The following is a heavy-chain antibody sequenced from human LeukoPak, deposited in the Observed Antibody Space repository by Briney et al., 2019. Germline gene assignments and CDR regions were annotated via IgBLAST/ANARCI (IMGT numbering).Heavy chain of an antibody. V-gene: IGHV4-59*01. J-gene: IGHJ5*02. CDR3: ARDSGTTGEVKFDP. Sequence: SETLSLTCIVSGGSITSDYWSWIRQPPGKGLEWIGYIYYSGTTNYNPSLESRVTISVDTSKNQFSLKLTSVTAADTAVYYCARDSGTTGEVKFDPWGQGTLVTVSS. CDR2: IYYSGTT. D-gene: IGHD3-10*01. CDR1: GGSITSDY.